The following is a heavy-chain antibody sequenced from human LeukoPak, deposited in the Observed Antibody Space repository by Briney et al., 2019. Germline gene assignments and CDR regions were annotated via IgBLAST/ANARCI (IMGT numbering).Heavy chain of an antibody. CDR1: RFAFFNYV. J-gene: IGHJ4*02. Sequence: GGALGISCAAPRFAFFNYVMKWGRPPPGKGVGWVSSITGSGGATYYADSMKGRFTISRDNSKNTLYLQMTSLKAEDTAVYYCAKRGSDFRALEYWGQGTLVTVSS. CDR3: AKRGSDFRALEY. CDR2: ITGSGGAT. D-gene: IGHD3-3*01. V-gene: IGHV3-23*01.